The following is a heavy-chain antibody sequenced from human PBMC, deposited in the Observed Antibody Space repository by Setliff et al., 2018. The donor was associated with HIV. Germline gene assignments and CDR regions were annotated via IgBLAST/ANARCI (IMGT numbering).Heavy chain of an antibody. CDR1: GGTFSSYV. V-gene: IGHV1-69*06. Sequence: SVKVSCKASGGTFSSYVISWVRQAPGQGLEWMGGIIPIFGTANYAQKFQGRVTMSEDTSTDTAYMELTSLRSEDTAVYYCARGGGGYYYVGAVDIWGQGTVVTVSS. CDR3: ARGGGGYYYVGAVDI. D-gene: IGHD3-22*01. J-gene: IGHJ3*02. CDR2: IIPIFGTA.